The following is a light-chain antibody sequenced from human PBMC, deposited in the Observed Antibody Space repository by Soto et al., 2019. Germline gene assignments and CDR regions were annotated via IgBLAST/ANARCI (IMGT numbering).Light chain of an antibody. V-gene: IGKV1-12*01. CDR3: QQATTFPIT. Sequence: DIQMTQSPSSVSASVGDRVTITCRASQSLSSWLAWYQQKPGKAPKLLIYAASSLQSGVPSRFSGSGSGTDFNFTISSLQPEDYASYYCQQATTFPITFGPGTKVDVK. J-gene: IGKJ3*01. CDR1: QSLSSW. CDR2: AAS.